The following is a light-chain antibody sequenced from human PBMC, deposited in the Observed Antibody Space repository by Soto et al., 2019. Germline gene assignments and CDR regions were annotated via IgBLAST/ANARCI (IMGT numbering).Light chain of an antibody. CDR3: CSYAGSYIFV. J-gene: IGLJ1*01. Sequence: QSVLIQPRSVSGSPGQSVTISCTGTSSDVGTYNYVSWYRQHPGKAPKLMISDVSKRPSGVPDRFSGSKSDNTASLTISGPQAEDEGDYYCCSYAGSYIFVFGTGTKVTVL. CDR2: DVS. CDR1: SSDVGTYNY. V-gene: IGLV2-11*01.